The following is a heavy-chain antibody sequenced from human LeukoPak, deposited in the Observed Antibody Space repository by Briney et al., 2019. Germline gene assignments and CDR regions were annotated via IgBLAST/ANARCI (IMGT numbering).Heavy chain of an antibody. CDR3: AWGDGYTRAEYFQH. J-gene: IGHJ1*01. CDR2: INSDGSST. V-gene: IGHV3-74*01. Sequence: AGGSLRLSCAASGFTFSSYWMHWVRQAPGKGLVWVSRINSDGSSTSYADSVKGRFTISRDNAKNTLYLQMNSLRAEDTAVYYCAWGDGYTRAEYFQHWGQGILVTVSS. D-gene: IGHD5-24*01. CDR1: GFTFSSYW.